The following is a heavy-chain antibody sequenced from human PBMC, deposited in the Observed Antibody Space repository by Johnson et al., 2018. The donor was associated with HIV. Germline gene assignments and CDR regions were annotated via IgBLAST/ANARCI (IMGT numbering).Heavy chain of an antibody. CDR3: VTPVAAAGRDAYDI. D-gene: IGHD6-13*01. V-gene: IGHV3-7*05. J-gene: IGHJ3*02. Sequence: VQLVESGGGLVQPGGSLRLSCAASGFTFSSYWMSWVRQAPGKGLEWVANIKQDGSEKYYVDSVKGRCTISRDNAKNSLYLQMNSLRAEDTAVYYCVTPVAAAGRDAYDIWGQGTMVTVSS. CDR1: GFTFSSYW. CDR2: IKQDGSEK.